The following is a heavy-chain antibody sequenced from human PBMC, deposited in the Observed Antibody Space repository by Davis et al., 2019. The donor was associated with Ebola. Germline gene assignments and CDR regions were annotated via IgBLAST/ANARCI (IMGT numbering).Heavy chain of an antibody. V-gene: IGHV3-21*01. J-gene: IGHJ4*02. CDR2: ISSKSSYI. CDR1: GFSFSTYS. Sequence: PSGTLRLSCAASGFSFSTYSMNWVRQAPGKGLEWVSFISSKSSYIYYADSVEGRFTITRDNAENILYLQMNRLRVEDTAVYYCARYSGGFLEWVSLGSWFDYWGQGTLVTVSS. CDR3: ARYSGGFLEWVSLGSWFDY. D-gene: IGHD3-3*01.